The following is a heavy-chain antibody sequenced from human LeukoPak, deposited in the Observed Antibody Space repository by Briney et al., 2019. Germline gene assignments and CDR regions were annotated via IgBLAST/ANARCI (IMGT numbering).Heavy chain of an antibody. J-gene: IGHJ4*02. Sequence: SETLSLTCTVSGGSISSSSYYWGWIHQPPGKGLEWIGSIYYSGSTYYNPSLKSRVTISVDTSKNQFSLKLSSVTAADTAVYYCACYLAVAGKVDYWGQGTLVTVSS. CDR2: IYYSGST. D-gene: IGHD6-19*01. V-gene: IGHV4-39*01. CDR3: ACYLAVAGKVDY. CDR1: GGSISSSSYY.